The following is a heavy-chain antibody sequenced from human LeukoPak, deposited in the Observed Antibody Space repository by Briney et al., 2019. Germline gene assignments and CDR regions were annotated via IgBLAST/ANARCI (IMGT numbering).Heavy chain of an antibody. CDR3: AKGGDGYNYYFDY. D-gene: IGHD5-24*01. CDR2: ISGSGGSI. J-gene: IGHJ4*02. V-gene: IGHV3-23*01. Sequence: PGGSLRLSCTASGFTFSDYAMSWVRQAPGKGLEWVSGISGSGGSIRYADSVKGRFIISRDNSKNTLYLQMNSLRAEDTAVYCCAKGGDGYNYYFDYWGQETLVTVSS. CDR1: GFTFSDYA.